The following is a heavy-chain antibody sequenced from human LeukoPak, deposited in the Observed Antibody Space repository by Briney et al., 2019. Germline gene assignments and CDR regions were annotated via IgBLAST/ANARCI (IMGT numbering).Heavy chain of an antibody. J-gene: IGHJ3*02. CDR3: ASYYDSSGYADAFDI. V-gene: IGHV4-59*01. CDR1: GGSISSYY. D-gene: IGHD3-22*01. Sequence: SETLSLTCTVSGGSISSYYWSWIRQPPGKGLEWIGYIYYSGSTNYNPSLKSRVTISVVTSKNQFSLKLSSVTAADTAVYYCASYYDSSGYADAFDIWGQGTMVTVSS. CDR2: IYYSGST.